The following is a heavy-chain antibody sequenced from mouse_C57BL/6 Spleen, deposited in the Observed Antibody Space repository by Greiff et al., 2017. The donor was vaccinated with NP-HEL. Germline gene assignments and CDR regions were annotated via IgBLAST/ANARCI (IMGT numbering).Heavy chain of an antibody. CDR3: ARHEDPYGSSPYYAMDY. Sequence: VQLQQSGAELVKPGASVKLSCKASGYTFTEYTIHWVKQRSGQGLEWIGWFYPGSGSIKYNEKFKDKATLTADKSSSTVYMELSRLTSEDSAVDFCARHEDPYGSSPYYAMDYWGQGTSVTVSS. J-gene: IGHJ4*01. CDR1: GYTFTEYT. D-gene: IGHD1-1*01. CDR2: FYPGSGSI. V-gene: IGHV1-62-2*01.